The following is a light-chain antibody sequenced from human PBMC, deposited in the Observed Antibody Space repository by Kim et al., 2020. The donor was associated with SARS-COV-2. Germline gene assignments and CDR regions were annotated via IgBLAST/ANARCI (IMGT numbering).Light chain of an antibody. Sequence: LSPGERAPLSCRARQSVSRYLAWYQQRPGQAPRLLIYDASNRATGIPARFSGSGSGTDFTLTISSLEPEDFAVYYCQQRSNWPLTFGGGTKVDIK. CDR3: QQRSNWPLT. CDR1: QSVSRY. V-gene: IGKV3-11*01. CDR2: DAS. J-gene: IGKJ4*01.